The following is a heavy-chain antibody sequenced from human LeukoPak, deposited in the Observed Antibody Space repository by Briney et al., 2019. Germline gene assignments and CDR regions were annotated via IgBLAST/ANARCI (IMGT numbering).Heavy chain of an antibody. CDR3: ARDLYGDYLFDY. V-gene: IGHV3-21*06. J-gene: IGHJ4*02. CDR1: GFTFSLFS. Sequence: PGGSLRLSCAASGFTFSLFSMSWVRQAPGEGVEWVSSISTSSYSYYADSLEGRFTISRDNAKHSLYLQMNSLRAEDTAVYYCARDLYGDYLFDYWGQGTLVTVSS. D-gene: IGHD4-17*01. CDR2: ISTSSYS.